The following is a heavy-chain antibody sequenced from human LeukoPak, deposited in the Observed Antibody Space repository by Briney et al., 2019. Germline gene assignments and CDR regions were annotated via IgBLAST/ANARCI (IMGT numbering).Heavy chain of an antibody. Sequence: GASVKVSCKASGYTFTSYYMHWVRQAPGQGLEWMGWINPNSGGTNYAQKFQGRVSTTRDTSISTAYMELSRLRSDDTAVYYCARNTINWFDPWGQGVLVTVSS. CDR3: ARNTINWFDP. CDR2: INPNSGGT. CDR1: GYTFTSYY. V-gene: IGHV1-2*02. D-gene: IGHD5-24*01. J-gene: IGHJ5*02.